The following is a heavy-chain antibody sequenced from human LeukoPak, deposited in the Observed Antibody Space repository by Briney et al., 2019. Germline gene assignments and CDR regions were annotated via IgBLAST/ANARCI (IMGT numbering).Heavy chain of an antibody. CDR1: GYTFTTYA. CDR2: ISGYTGNT. V-gene: IGHV1-18*01. J-gene: IGHJ6*03. D-gene: IGHD1-7*01. CDR3: ARGQITGTFGYFYYYMDV. Sequence: EASVKVSCKASGYTFTTYAISWVRQAPGQGLEWMGWISGYTGNTNCAQHLQGRVTMTTDTSTNTAYMELRSLRSDDTAVYYCARGQITGTFGYFYYYMDVWGKGTTVTVSS.